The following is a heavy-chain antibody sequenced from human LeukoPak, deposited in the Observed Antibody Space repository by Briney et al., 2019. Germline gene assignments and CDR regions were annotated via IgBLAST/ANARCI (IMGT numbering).Heavy chain of an antibody. CDR3: AKDFWSGYYPNY. J-gene: IGHJ4*02. V-gene: IGHV3-23*01. CDR1: GFTFSSYA. Sequence: GRSLRLSCAASGFTFSSYAMSWVRQAPGKGLEWVSGSGSGGTIYYADSVKGRFTISRHNSKNTLYLQMNSLRAEDTAVYYCAKDFWSGYYPNYWGQGTLVTVSS. D-gene: IGHD3-3*01. CDR2: SGSGGTI.